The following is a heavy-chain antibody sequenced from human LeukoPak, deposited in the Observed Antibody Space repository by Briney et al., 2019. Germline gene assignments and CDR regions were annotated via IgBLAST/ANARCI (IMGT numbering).Heavy chain of an antibody. CDR3: AREGHYDSSGSNDAFDI. CDR2: IYSGDNT. Sequence: PGWSLRLSCAASGFTVSSKYMSWVRQAPGQGLEGVAVIYSGDNTYYADSVQGRFTISIDNSKNTLYLQMNSLRAEATAVYYCAREGHYDSSGSNDAFDIWGQGTMVTVSS. J-gene: IGHJ3*02. V-gene: IGHV3-66*01. D-gene: IGHD3-22*01. CDR1: GFTVSSKY.